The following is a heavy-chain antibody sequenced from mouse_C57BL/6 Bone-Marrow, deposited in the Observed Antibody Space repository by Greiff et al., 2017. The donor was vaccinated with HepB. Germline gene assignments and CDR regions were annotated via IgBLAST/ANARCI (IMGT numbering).Heavy chain of an antibody. CDR1: GYTFTDYY. CDR2: INPNNGGT. Sequence: EVQLQQSGPELVKPGASVKISCKASGYTFTDYYMNWVKQSHGKSLEWIGDINPNNGGTSYNQKFKGKATLTVDKSSSTAYMELRSLTSEDSAVYYCAKIGNYYGSSYLAMDYWGQGTSVTVSS. V-gene: IGHV1-26*01. CDR3: AKIGNYYGSSYLAMDY. J-gene: IGHJ4*01. D-gene: IGHD1-1*01.